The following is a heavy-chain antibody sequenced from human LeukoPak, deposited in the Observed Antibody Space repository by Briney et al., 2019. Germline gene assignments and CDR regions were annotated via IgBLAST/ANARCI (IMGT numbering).Heavy chain of an antibody. D-gene: IGHD6-19*01. V-gene: IGHV3-7*01. CDR3: ARDTAGNDY. CDR2: INQDGSEK. CDR1: RFTFSNCW. Sequence: PGGSLRLSCAASRFTFSNCWMSWVRQAPGKGLEWVANINQDGSEKYYVDSVKGRFSISRDNAKNSLFLQMSSLRDEDTAVYYCARDTAGNDYWGQGTLVTVSS. J-gene: IGHJ4*02.